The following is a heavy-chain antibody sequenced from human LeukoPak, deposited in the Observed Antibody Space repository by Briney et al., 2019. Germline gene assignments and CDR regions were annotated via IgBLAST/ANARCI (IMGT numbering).Heavy chain of an antibody. J-gene: IGHJ4*02. Sequence: GGSLRLSCAASGFTFSSYSMNWVRQAPGKGLEWVANIKQDGSEKYYVDSVKGRFTISRDNAKNSLYLQMNSLRAEDTAVYYCARSPGPRYFDYWGQGTLVTVSS. CDR1: GFTFSSYS. CDR3: ARSPGPRYFDY. V-gene: IGHV3-7*01. CDR2: IKQDGSEK.